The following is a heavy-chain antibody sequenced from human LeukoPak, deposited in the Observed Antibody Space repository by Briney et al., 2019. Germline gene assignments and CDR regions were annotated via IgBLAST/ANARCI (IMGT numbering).Heavy chain of an antibody. Sequence: KTSETLSLTCVVSGGSISSGGYSWSWIRQPPGKGLEWIGYIYHGGSTYYNPSLKSRVTMSVDRSKNQFSLKLSSVTAADTAVYYCARTYYDILTGYYFDPWGQGTLVTVSS. J-gene: IGHJ5*02. CDR2: IYHGGST. D-gene: IGHD3-9*01. CDR1: GGSISSGGYS. V-gene: IGHV4-30-2*01. CDR3: ARTYYDILTGYYFDP.